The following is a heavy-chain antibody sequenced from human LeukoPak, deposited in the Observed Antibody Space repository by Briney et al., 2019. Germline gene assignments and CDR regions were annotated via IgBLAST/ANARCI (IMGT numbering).Heavy chain of an antibody. CDR3: TTDVVVVAATPFDY. CDR1: GFTFSNAW. J-gene: IGHJ4*02. V-gene: IGHV3-15*01. D-gene: IGHD2-15*01. Sequence: PGGSLRLSCAASGFTFSNAWMSWVRQAPGKGLEWFGRIKSKTDGGTTDYAAPVKGRFTISRDDSKNTLYLQMNSLKTEDTAVYYCTTDVVVVAATPFDYWGQGTLVTVSS. CDR2: IKSKTDGGTT.